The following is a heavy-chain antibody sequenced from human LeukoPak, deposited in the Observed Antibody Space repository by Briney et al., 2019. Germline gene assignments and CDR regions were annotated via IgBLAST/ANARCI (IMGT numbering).Heavy chain of an antibody. CDR1: GFTFSSCS. V-gene: IGHV3-30*02. CDR2: IRYDGSNK. J-gene: IGHJ3*01. Sequence: EGSLRLSCAASGFTFSSCSMHSVRQAPANGPECGTFIRYDGSNKYYADSVKGRFTISRDNSKNTLYLQMNSLRAEDTAVYYCAKVDYYDSSGPEEWGQGTMVTVSS. CDR3: AKVDYYDSSGPEE. D-gene: IGHD3-22*01.